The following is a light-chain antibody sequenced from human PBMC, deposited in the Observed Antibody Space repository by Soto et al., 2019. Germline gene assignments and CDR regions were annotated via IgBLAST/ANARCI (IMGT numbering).Light chain of an antibody. CDR2: DVS. Sequence: QSVLTQPASVSGSPGQSIAISCTGTSSDVGAYNYVSWYQRHPGKAPKLMIYDVSNRSSGVSDRFSGSKSGNMASLTISGLQAEDEADYYCSSYTSSSTLVFGGGTKLTVL. CDR3: SSYTSSSTLV. V-gene: IGLV2-14*03. J-gene: IGLJ2*01. CDR1: SSDVGAYNY.